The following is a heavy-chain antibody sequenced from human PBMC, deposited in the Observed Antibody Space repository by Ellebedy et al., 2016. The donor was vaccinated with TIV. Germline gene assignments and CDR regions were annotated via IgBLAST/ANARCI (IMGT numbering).Heavy chain of an antibody. Sequence: AASVKVSCKASGYTFTGYYMHWVRQAPGQGLEWMGWINPNSGGTNYAQKFQGWVTMTRDTSISTAYMELRRLRSDDTAVYYCARGMRQGLWWPYFGYWGQGTLVTVFS. CDR3: ARGMRQGLWWPYFGY. V-gene: IGHV1-2*04. CDR2: INPNSGGT. D-gene: IGHD2-21*01. J-gene: IGHJ4*02. CDR1: GYTFTGYY.